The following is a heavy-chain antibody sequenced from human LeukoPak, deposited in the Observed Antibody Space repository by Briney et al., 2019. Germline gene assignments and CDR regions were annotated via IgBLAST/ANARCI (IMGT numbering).Heavy chain of an antibody. CDR2: INHSGST. J-gene: IGHJ4*02. CDR3: ARQDGYNYGPRGS. CDR1: GGSFSGYY. Sequence: SETLSLTCAVYGGSFSGYYWSWIRQPPGKGLEWIGEINHSGSTYYNPSLKSRVTISVYTSKNQFSLKLSSVTAADTAVYYCARQDGYNYGPRGSWGQGTLVTVSS. D-gene: IGHD5-18*01. V-gene: IGHV4-34*01.